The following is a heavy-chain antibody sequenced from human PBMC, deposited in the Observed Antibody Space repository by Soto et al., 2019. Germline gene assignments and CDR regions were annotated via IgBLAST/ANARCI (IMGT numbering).Heavy chain of an antibody. CDR3: AKDGSGHPYYSDN. CDR2: IYHSGTT. Sequence: QVQLQESGPGLVKPSGTLSLTCVVSGASISSNNWWSCVRQPPGKGLEWIGEIYHSGTTSYNPSLKSRVTMSVDKSKNQFSLKVTSVTAADTAVYFCAKDGSGHPYYSDNWGQGTLVTVSS. CDR1: GASISSNNW. V-gene: IGHV4-4*02. D-gene: IGHD2-15*01. J-gene: IGHJ4*02.